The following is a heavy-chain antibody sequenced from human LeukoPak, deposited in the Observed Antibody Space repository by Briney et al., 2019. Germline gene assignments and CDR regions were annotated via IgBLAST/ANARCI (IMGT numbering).Heavy chain of an antibody. D-gene: IGHD2-15*01. CDR3: ATERAVVVANVFDY. CDR2: FDPEDGET. CDR1: GYTLTELS. Sequence: GASVKVSCKVSGYTLTELSMHWVRQAPGKGLEWMGGFDPEDGETIYAQKFQGRVTMTEDTSTDAAYMELSSLRSEDTAVYYCATERAVVVANVFDYWGQGTLVTVSS. V-gene: IGHV1-24*01. J-gene: IGHJ4*02.